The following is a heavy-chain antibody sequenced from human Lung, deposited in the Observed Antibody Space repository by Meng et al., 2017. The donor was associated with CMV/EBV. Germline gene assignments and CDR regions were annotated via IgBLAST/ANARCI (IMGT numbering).Heavy chain of an antibody. D-gene: IGHD3-22*01. CDR3: AREDYYDSSGYHKTLDI. CDR2: ILYSGGT. V-gene: IGHV4-39*07. CDR1: GGSIKNTDYY. J-gene: IGHJ4*03. Sequence: SCSVSGGSIKNTDYYWAWVRQVPGKGLEWIGSILYSGGTYYNPSLGSRVTILLDTSKNQFSLKVNSVTAADTAVYYCAREDYYDSSGYHKTLDIRXQGTLVTVSS.